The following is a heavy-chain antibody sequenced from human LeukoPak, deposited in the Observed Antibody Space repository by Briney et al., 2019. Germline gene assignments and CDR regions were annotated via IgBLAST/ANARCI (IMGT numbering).Heavy chain of an antibody. CDR1: GGSISSGSYY. Sequence: SETLSLTCTVSGGSISSGSYYWSWIRQPAGKGLEWIGRIYTSGSTNYNPSLKSRVTISVDTSKNQSSLKLSSVTAADTAVYYCARLLDYWGQGTLVTVSS. CDR2: IYTSGST. V-gene: IGHV4-61*02. CDR3: ARLLDY. J-gene: IGHJ4*02.